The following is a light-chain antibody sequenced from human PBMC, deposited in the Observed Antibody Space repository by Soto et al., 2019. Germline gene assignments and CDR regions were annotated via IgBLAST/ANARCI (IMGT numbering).Light chain of an antibody. J-gene: IGKJ1*01. CDR1: QSTSRS. V-gene: IGKV3-20*01. Sequence: EIVLTQSPAILSVSPGERATLSCRASQSTSRSLAWYQQKPGQAPRLLIYGASSRATGIPDRFSGSGSGTDFTLTISRLEPEDFAVYYCQQYGSSPQTFGQGTKVDIK. CDR2: GAS. CDR3: QQYGSSPQT.